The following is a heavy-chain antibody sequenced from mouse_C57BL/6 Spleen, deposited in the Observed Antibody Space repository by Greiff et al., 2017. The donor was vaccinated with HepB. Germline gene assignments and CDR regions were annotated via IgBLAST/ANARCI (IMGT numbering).Heavy chain of an antibody. J-gene: IGHJ2*01. V-gene: IGHV3-6*01. Sequence: DVQLQESGPGLVKPSQSLSLTCSVTGYSITSGYYWNWIRQFPGNKLEWMGYISYDGSNNYNPSLKNRISITRDTSKNQFFLKLNSVTTEDTATYYCASSNYFDYWGQGTTLTVSS. CDR3: ASSNYFDY. CDR2: ISYDGSN. CDR1: GYSITSGYY. D-gene: IGHD1-1*01.